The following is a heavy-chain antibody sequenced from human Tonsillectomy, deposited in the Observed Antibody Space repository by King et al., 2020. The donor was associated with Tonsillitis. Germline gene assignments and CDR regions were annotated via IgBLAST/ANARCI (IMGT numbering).Heavy chain of an antibody. J-gene: IGHJ4*02. D-gene: IGHD3-16*01. CDR2: INQNGGEK. CDR3: ARAVTLGGKY. CDR1: GLTFSSYW. Sequence: VQLVESGGGLVQPGGSLRLSCAVSGLTFSSYWMSWVRQAPGKGLEWVANINQNGGEKYYVDSVKGRFTISRDNAKNSLYLQMNSLRADDTAVYYCARAVTLGGKYWGSGTLVTLSS. V-gene: IGHV3-7*03.